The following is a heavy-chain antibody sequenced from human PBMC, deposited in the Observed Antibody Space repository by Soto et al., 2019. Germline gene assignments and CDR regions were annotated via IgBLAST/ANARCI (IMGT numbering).Heavy chain of an antibody. Sequence: ASVKVSCKASGYTFTSYGINWVRQAPGQGLERMGWISAYNGNTNYAQKFQGRVTMTTDTSTSTVYMELSSLRSVVTAVYYCAAGYDLDAYDIWGQGTMVTVSS. CDR1: GYTFTSYG. J-gene: IGHJ3*02. CDR3: AAGYDLDAYDI. CDR2: ISAYNGNT. V-gene: IGHV1-18*01. D-gene: IGHD3-3*01.